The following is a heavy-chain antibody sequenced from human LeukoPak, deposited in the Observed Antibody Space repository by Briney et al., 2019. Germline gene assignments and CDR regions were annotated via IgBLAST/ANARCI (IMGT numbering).Heavy chain of an antibody. D-gene: IGHD4-17*01. CDR1: GGSISSSSYY. J-gene: IGHJ5*02. Sequence: SETLSLTCTVSGGSISSSSYYWSWIRQPPGKGLEWIGEINHSGSTNYNPSLKSRVTISVDTSKNQFSLKLSSVTAADTAAYYCAILVNYGDYLNWFDPWGQGTLVTVSS. CDR3: AILVNYGDYLNWFDP. V-gene: IGHV4-39*07. CDR2: INHSGST.